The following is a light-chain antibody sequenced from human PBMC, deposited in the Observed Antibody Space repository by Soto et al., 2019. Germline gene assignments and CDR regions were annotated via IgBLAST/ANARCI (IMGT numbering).Light chain of an antibody. V-gene: IGKV3-11*01. J-gene: IGKJ1*01. Sequence: EVVFTQSPDTLSLPPGERATLSCRASQSISSYLAWYQQKPGQAPRLLIYDASSRATGIPASFSGSGSGTDFTLTISSLEXEDFAVYYCQQLTDWPPQWTFGQGTKVDIK. CDR2: DAS. CDR3: QQLTDWPPQWT. CDR1: QSISSY.